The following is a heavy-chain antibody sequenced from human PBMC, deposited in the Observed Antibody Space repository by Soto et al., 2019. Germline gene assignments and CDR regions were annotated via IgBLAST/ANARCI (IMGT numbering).Heavy chain of an antibody. V-gene: IGHV3-48*02. CDR2: MSSRSLTI. J-gene: IGHJ6*02. Sequence: EVQLVESGGGLVQPGGSLRVSCAASGFTFSTYSMNWVRQAPGKGLEWVSYMSSRSLTIYYTDSVKGRFTISRDNAKNSLYLQMNCLRDVDTAVYYCARGGSRSVNGMAVWGPGTTVTGSS. CDR1: GFTFSTYS. CDR3: ARGGSRSVNGMAV. D-gene: IGHD3-16*01.